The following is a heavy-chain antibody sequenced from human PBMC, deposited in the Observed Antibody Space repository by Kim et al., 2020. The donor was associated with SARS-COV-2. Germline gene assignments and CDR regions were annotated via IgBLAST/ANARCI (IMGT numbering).Heavy chain of an antibody. V-gene: IGHV3-9*01. CDR3: AKSYGDGYSPIDY. J-gene: IGHJ4*02. Sequence: YADSVKGRFTSSRDNAKNSLYLQMNSLRAEDTALYYCAKSYGDGYSPIDYWGQGTLVTVSS. D-gene: IGHD5-18*01.